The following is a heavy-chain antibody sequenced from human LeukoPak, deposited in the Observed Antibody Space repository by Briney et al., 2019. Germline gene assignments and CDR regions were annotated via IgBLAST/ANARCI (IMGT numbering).Heavy chain of an antibody. CDR2: MHNSGNS. CDR1: GASTSNSY. Sequence: SETLSLTCIVTGASTSNSYWNYIRLPPGKGLEWIGYMHNSGNSKHSPSLKSRVAISIDTSKNQFSLQLTSVTAADTAMYFCARSAEWLRNAFDIWGQGTLVIVSS. D-gene: IGHD5-12*01. CDR3: ARSAEWLRNAFDI. J-gene: IGHJ3*02. V-gene: IGHV4-59*01.